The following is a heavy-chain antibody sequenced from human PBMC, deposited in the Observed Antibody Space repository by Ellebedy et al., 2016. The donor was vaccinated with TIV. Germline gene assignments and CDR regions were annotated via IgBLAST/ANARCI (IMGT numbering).Heavy chain of an antibody. CDR2: MNQDVGRK. CDR1: GFAFGDSW. CDR3: ARDPSHGALDY. Sequence: GESLKISCAASGFAFGDSWMTWVRQTPEKRLEWVANMNQDVGRKDHVEAVRGRFIISRDNSKNLLYLEMNSLRVEDTAVYYCARDPSHGALDYWGQGTPVAVSS. V-gene: IGHV3-7*01. J-gene: IGHJ4*02. D-gene: IGHD4-17*01.